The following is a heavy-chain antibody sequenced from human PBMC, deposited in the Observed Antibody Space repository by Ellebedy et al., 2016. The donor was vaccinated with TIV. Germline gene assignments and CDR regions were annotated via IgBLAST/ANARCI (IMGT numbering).Heavy chain of an antibody. Sequence: GGSLRLXXAASGFSFSSYAMSWVRHLPGQGLEWVSAISGSGGSTYYADSVKGRFTISRDNSKNTLYLQMSSLRAEDTAVYSCAKNMGSSGWSSYYCYGKDVWGQGTTVTVS. CDR2: ISGSGGST. J-gene: IGHJ6*02. V-gene: IGHV3-23*01. CDR3: AKNMGSSGWSSYYCYGKDV. CDR1: GFSFSSYA. D-gene: IGHD6-13*01.